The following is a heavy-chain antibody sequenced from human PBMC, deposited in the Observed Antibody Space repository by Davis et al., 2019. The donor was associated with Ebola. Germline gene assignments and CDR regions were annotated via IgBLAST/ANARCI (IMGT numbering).Heavy chain of an antibody. V-gene: IGHV1-69*13. J-gene: IGHJ2*01. CDR1: GRTFSSYA. CDR2: IIPIFGTA. CDR3: ARDSPYSSSSNGYFDI. Sequence: SVKVSCTASGRTFSSYAISWVRQAPGQGLEWMGGIIPIFGTANYAQKFQGRVTITADESTSTAYMELSSLRSEDTAVYYCARDSPYSSSSNGYFDIWGRGTLVTVAS. D-gene: IGHD6-6*01.